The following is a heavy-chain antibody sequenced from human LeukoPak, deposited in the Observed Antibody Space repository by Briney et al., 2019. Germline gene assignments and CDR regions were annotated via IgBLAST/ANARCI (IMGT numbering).Heavy chain of an antibody. D-gene: IGHD6-6*01. J-gene: IGHJ6*03. CDR1: GYTFTGYY. CDR2: INPSGGST. CDR3: AREGLRSIAARRGTSDYMDV. V-gene: IGHV1-46*01. Sequence: VASVKVSCKASGYTFTGYYMHWVRQAPGQGLEWMGWINPSGGSTSYAQKFQGRVTMTRDTSTSTVYMELSSLRSEATAVYYCAREGLRSIAARRGTSDYMDVWGKGTTVIVSS.